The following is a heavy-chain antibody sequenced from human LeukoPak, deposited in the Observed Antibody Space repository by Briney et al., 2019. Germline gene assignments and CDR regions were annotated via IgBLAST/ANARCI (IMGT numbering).Heavy chain of an antibody. CDR3: ATATTVTTYYGVGNFDY. V-gene: IGHV1-24*01. Sequence: ASVKVSCKVSGYTLTELSMHWVRQAPGKGLEWMGGFDPEDGETIYAQKFQSRVTMTEDTSTDTAYMELSSLRSEDTAVYYCATATTVTTYYGVGNFDYWGQGTLVTVSS. D-gene: IGHD4-17*01. CDR1: GYTLTELS. CDR2: FDPEDGET. J-gene: IGHJ4*02.